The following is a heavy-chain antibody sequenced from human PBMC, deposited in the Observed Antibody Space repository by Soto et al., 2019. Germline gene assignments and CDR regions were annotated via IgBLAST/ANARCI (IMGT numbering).Heavy chain of an antibody. J-gene: IGHJ4*02. CDR3: TKDSEATWRTKYYAED. CDR2: INGGGGST. V-gene: IGHV3-23*01. D-gene: IGHD3-3*01. CDR1: GFIFGDYA. Sequence: GGSLRLSCAASGFIFGDYAMSWVRQPPGKGLEWVAAINGGGGSTYYVDSVKGRFTVSRDNFNNTLYLQMSSLRAEDTAVYYCTKDSEATWRTKYYAEDWGQGSLVTVSS.